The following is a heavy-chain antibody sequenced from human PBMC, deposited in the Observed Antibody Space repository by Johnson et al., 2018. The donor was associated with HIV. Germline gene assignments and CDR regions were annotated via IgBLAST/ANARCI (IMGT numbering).Heavy chain of an antibody. D-gene: IGHD1-26*01. CDR1: GFTFSSYA. V-gene: IGHV3-30*04. J-gene: IGHJ3*02. CDR3: ARLGVGATWHAFDI. CDR2: ISYDGSNK. Sequence: VQLVESGGGVVQPGRSLRLSCAASGFTFSSYAMHWVRQAPGKGLEWVAVISYDGSNKYYADSVKCRFTISRDNSKNTLYLQMNSLRAEDTAVYYCARLGVGATWHAFDIWGQGTMVTVSS.